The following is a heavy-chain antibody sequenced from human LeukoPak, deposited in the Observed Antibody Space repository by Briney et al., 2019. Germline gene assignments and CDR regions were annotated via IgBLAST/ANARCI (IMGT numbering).Heavy chain of an antibody. CDR2: INHSGST. J-gene: IGHJ4*02. V-gene: IGHV4-34*01. CDR1: GGSFSGYY. D-gene: IGHD3-9*01. Sequence: SETLSLTCAVYGGSFSGYYWSWIRQPPGKGLEWIGEINHSGSTNYNPSLKSRVTISVDTSKNQFSLKLSSVTAADTAVYYCARVRYFDLDYWGQGTLVTVSS. CDR3: ARVRYFDLDY.